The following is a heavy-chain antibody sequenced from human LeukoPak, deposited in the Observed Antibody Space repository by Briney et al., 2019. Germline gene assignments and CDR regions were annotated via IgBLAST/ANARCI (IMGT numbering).Heavy chain of an antibody. CDR1: GFTFSSYA. Sequence: GGSLRLSCSASGFTFSSYAVHWVRQAPGKGLEWVSSISSSSSYIYYADSVKGRFTISRDNAKNSLYLQMTSLRAEDTAVYYCARVELNYYGSGSYPHYWGQGTLVTVSS. D-gene: IGHD3-10*01. CDR3: ARVELNYYGSGSYPHY. V-gene: IGHV3-21*01. J-gene: IGHJ4*02. CDR2: ISSSSSYI.